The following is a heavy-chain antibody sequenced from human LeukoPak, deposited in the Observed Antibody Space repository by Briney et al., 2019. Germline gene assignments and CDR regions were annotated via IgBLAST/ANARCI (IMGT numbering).Heavy chain of an antibody. D-gene: IGHD3-10*01. CDR3: ARDGREQYYYDSGSYYLHYYYGMDV. CDR1: GDSVSSNSAA. Sequence: SQTLSLTCAISGDSVSSNSAAWNWIRQSPSRGLEWLGRTYYRSKWYNDYAVSVKSRITINPDTSKNQFSLQLNSVTPEDTAVYYCARDGREQYYYDSGSYYLHYYYGMDVWGQGTTVTVSS. CDR2: TYYRSKWYN. J-gene: IGHJ6*02. V-gene: IGHV6-1*01.